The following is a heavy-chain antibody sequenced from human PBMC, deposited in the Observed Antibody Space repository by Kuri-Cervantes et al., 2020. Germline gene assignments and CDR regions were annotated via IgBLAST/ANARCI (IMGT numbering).Heavy chain of an antibody. V-gene: IGHV3-64*01. CDR1: GFSFSSYT. D-gene: IGHD3-10*01. CDR3: AREGSYYNELDY. CDR2: ISSNGGTT. J-gene: IGHJ4*02. Sequence: GGSLRLSCTASGFSFSSYTMQWVRQAPGKGLEYVSTISSNGGTTYYANSVKGRFTIPRDNSKNTLYLQMGSLRAEDMAIYYCAREGSYYNELDYWGQGALVTVSS.